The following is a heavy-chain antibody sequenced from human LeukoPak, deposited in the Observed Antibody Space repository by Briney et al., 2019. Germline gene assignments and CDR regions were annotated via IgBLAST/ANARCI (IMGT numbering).Heavy chain of an antibody. CDR2: IKQDGTEK. CDR3: ARAPPYGSGSSNYFDY. V-gene: IGHV3-7*01. CDR1: GFTFSSYW. D-gene: IGHD3-10*01. J-gene: IGHJ4*02. Sequence: GGSLRLSCAASGFTFSSYWMTWVRQAPGKGLEWVANIKQDGTEKYYVDSLKGRFTISRDNAKNSLFLQMNSLRAEDTAVYYCARAPPYGSGSSNYFDYWGQGTPVTVSS.